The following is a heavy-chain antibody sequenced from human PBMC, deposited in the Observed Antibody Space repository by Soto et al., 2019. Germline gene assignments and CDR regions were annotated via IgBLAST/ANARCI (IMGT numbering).Heavy chain of an antibody. V-gene: IGHV4-59*01. CDR2: IYYSGST. Sequence: SETLSLTCTVSGGSISSYYWSWIRQPPGKGLEWIGYIYYSGSTDYNPSLKSRVTISVDTSKNQFSLKLSSVTAADTAVYYCARYFSYGNYRDYYYFYYMDVWGKGTTVTVSS. J-gene: IGHJ6*03. D-gene: IGHD4-17*01. CDR1: GGSISSYY. CDR3: ARYFSYGNYRDYYYFYYMDV.